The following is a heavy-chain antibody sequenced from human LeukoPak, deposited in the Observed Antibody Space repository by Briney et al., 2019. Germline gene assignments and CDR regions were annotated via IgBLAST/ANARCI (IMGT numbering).Heavy chain of an antibody. J-gene: IGHJ4*02. CDR3: AKDSGEWELDY. CDR1: RFTFSSYG. CDR2: ISYDGSNK. Sequence: GGSLRLSCAASRFTFSSYGMHWVRQAPGKGLEWVAIISYDGSNKYYADSVKGRFTISRDNSKNTLYLQMNSLRAEDTAVYYCAKDSGEWELDYWGQGTLVTVSS. V-gene: IGHV3-30*18. D-gene: IGHD1-26*01.